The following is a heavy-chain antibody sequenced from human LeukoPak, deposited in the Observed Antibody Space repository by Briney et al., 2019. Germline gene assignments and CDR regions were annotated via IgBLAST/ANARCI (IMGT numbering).Heavy chain of an antibody. V-gene: IGHV3-21*01. CDR2: ISSSSSYI. D-gene: IGHD5-12*01. J-gene: IGHJ4*02. CDR1: GFTFSSYS. CDR3: ARDRQIVATTNYFDY. Sequence: GGSLRLSCAASGFTFSSYSMNWVRQAPGKWLEWVSSISSSSSYIYYADSVKGRFTISRDNAKNSLYLQMNSLRAEDTAVYYCARDRQIVATTNYFDYWGQGTLVTVSS.